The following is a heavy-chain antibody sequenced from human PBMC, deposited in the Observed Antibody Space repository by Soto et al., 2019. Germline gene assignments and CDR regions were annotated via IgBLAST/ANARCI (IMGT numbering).Heavy chain of an antibody. CDR2: IYYGGPT. V-gene: IGHV4-31*03. Sequence: QVQLQESGPGLVKPSQTLSLTCTVSGGSISSGAYYWSWIRQFPGKGPEWIGYIYYGGPTYYNPPLTSRVTISLDTSKNQFSLTLSSVTAADTAVYYCARSRDSSGWYYFDYWGQGTLVTVSS. J-gene: IGHJ4*02. CDR3: ARSRDSSGWYYFDY. CDR1: GGSISSGAYY. D-gene: IGHD6-19*01.